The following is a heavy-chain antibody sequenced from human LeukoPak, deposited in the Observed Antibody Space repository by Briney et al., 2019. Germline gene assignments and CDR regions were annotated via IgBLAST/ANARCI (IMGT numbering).Heavy chain of an antibody. V-gene: IGHV1-69*13. J-gene: IGHJ4*02. CDR3: ARGPLTRGYSYGVFDY. D-gene: IGHD5-18*01. CDR1: GGTFSSYA. Sequence: SVKVPCKASGGTFSSYAISWVRQAPGQGLEWMGGIIPIFGTANYAQKFQGRVTITADESTSTAYMELSSLRSEDTAVYYCARGPLTRGYSYGVFDYWGQGTLVTVSS. CDR2: IIPIFGTA.